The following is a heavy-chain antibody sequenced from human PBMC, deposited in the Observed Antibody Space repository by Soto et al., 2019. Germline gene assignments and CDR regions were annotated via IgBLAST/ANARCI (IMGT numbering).Heavy chain of an antibody. CDR1: GFTFSSCS. D-gene: IGHD3-22*01. J-gene: IGHJ6*02. V-gene: IGHV3-48*02. CDR2: ISSSSSTI. CDR3: ATREYYDSSGYYYSYYYYGMDV. Sequence: GGSLRLSCAASGFTFSSCSMNWVRQAPGKGLEWVSYISSSSSTIYYADSVKGRFTISRDNAKNSLYLQMNSLRDEDTAVYYCATREYYDSSGYYYSYYYYGMDVWGQGTTVTVSS.